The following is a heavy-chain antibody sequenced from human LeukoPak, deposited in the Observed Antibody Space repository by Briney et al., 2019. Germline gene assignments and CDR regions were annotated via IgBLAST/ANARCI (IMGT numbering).Heavy chain of an antibody. Sequence: ASVKVSCKASGYTFTGYYIHWVRQAPGQGLEWMGWINPNNGGTKYAQKFQGRVTVARDTSISTAYMELNSLTSDDTAVYYCARDRPSSSVGTYDYWGQGTLVTVSS. CDR2: INPNNGGT. D-gene: IGHD1-14*01. V-gene: IGHV1-2*02. CDR1: GYTFTGYY. CDR3: ARDRPSSSVGTYDY. J-gene: IGHJ4*02.